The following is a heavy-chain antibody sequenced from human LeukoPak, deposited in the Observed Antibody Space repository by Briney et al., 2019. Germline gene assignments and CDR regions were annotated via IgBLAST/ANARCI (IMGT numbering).Heavy chain of an antibody. Sequence: SETLSLTCAVYGGSFSGYYWSWIRQPPGKGLEWIGEINHSGSTNYNPSLKSRVTISVDTSKNQFSLKLSSVTAAATAVYYCARTPFGGYYFDYWGQGTLVTVSS. D-gene: IGHD4-23*01. V-gene: IGHV4-34*01. CDR1: GGSFSGYY. CDR3: ARTPFGGYYFDY. J-gene: IGHJ4*02. CDR2: INHSGST.